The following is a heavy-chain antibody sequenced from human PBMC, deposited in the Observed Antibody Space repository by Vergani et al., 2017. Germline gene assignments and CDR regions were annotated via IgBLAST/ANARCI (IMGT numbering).Heavy chain of an antibody. J-gene: IGHJ5*02. D-gene: IGHD3-10*01. CDR3: ARAELSWFGELTPAGNWFDP. V-gene: IGHV4-61*02. Sequence: QVQLQESGPGLVKPSQTLSLTCTVSGGSLSIGSSYWSWIRQPAGKGLEWIGRIYTSGSTNYNPSLKSRVTISVDTSKNQFSLTLSSGTAADTAVYYGARAELSWFGELTPAGNWFDPWGQGSLVTVAS. CDR2: IYTSGST. CDR1: GGSLSIGSSY.